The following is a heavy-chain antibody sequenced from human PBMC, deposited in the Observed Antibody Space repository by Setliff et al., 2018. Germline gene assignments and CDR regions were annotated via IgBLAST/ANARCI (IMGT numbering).Heavy chain of an antibody. V-gene: IGHV5-51*01. J-gene: IGHJ3*02. Sequence: GESLKISCKGSGYSFTTYWIGWVRQMPGKGLELMGIIYPADSDPRYSPSFQGQVTISVDKSTSTVYLHWSSLKASDTAMYYCARSPLDDAFDIWGQGTMVTVSS. CDR2: IYPADSDP. CDR1: GYSFTTYW. CDR3: ARSPLDDAFDI.